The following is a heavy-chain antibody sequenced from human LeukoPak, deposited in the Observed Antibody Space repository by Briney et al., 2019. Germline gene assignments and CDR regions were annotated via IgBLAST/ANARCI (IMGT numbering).Heavy chain of an antibody. CDR2: IKPSGST. CDR3: ARVRSGTYSFDY. J-gene: IGHJ4*02. V-gene: IGHV1-46*01. Sequence: ASVKVSCKASGYTFTGYYMHWVRQAPGQGLEWMGIIKPSGSTSYARKFQGRVTMTRDTSTSTVYMEVSSLSSEDTALYYCARVRSGTYSFDYWGQGTLVTVSS. CDR1: GYTFTGYY. D-gene: IGHD1-26*01.